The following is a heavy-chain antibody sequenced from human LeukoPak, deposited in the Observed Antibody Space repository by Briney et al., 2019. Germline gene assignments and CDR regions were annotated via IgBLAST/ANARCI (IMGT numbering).Heavy chain of an antibody. CDR1: GGSIISYY. V-gene: IGHV4-59*01. D-gene: IGHD1-26*01. CDR2: IYYSGST. J-gene: IGHJ4*02. Sequence: PSETLSLTCTVSGGSIISYYWSWIRQPPGKGLEWIGYIYYSGSTNYNPSLKSRVTISVDTSKNQFSLKLSSVTAADTAVYYCAREQQWELLFDYWGQGTLVTVSS. CDR3: AREQQWELLFDY.